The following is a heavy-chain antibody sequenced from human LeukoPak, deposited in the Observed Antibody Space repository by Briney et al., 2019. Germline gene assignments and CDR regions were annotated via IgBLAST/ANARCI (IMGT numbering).Heavy chain of an antibody. V-gene: IGHV1-69*06. Sequence: SVKVSCKASRGTFSSYAISWVRQAPGQGLEWIGVILPIFGTANYAQKFQGRVTITADKSTSTAYMELSSLRSEDTAVYYCARAADSSSYEIGVNWFDPWGQGTLVSVPS. CDR2: ILPIFGTA. CDR3: ARAADSSSYEIGVNWFDP. D-gene: IGHD6-13*01. CDR1: RGTFSSYA. J-gene: IGHJ5*02.